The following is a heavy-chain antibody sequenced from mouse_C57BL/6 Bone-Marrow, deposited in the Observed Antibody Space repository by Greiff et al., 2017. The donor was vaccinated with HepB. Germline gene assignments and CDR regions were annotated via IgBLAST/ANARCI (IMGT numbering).Heavy chain of an antibody. J-gene: IGHJ2*01. CDR2: ISDGGSYT. Sequence: EVQGVESGGGSVKPGGSLKLSCAASGFTFSSYAMSWVRQTPEKRLEWVATISDGGSYTYYPDNVKGRFTISRDNAKNNLYLQMSHLKSEDTAMYCCARDLFEFDYWGQGTTLTVTS. CDR3: ARDLFEFDY. CDR1: GFTFSSYA. V-gene: IGHV5-4*01.